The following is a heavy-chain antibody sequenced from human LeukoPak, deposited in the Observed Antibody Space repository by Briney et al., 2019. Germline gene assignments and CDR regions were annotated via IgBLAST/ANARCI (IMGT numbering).Heavy chain of an antibody. J-gene: IGHJ4*02. CDR1: GFTFSNYG. CDR2: ITGSGGST. CDR3: ARDQTPFV. Sequence: GGSLRLSCAASGFTFSNYGLSWVRQAPGKGLEWVSGITGSGGSTYYADSVKGRFTISRDNSKNTLYLQMNSLRAEDTAVYYCARDQTPFVWGQGTLVTVSS. V-gene: IGHV3-23*01.